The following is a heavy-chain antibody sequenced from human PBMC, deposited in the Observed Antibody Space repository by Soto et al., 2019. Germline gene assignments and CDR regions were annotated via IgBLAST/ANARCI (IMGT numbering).Heavy chain of an antibody. CDR2: IYYSGST. CDR3: ARSSSGYSYGYYYYYMDV. Sequence: SETLSLTCTVSGGSISSYYWSWIRQPPGKGLEWIGYIYYSGSTNYNPSLKSRVTISVDTSKNQFSLKLSSVTAADTDVYYCARSSSGYSYGYYYYYMDVWGQGTTVTVSS. J-gene: IGHJ6*03. V-gene: IGHV4-59*01. CDR1: GGSISSYY. D-gene: IGHD5-18*01.